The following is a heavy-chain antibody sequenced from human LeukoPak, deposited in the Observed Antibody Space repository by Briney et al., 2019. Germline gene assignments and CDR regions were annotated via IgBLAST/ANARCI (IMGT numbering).Heavy chain of an antibody. Sequence: PSETLSLTCAVYGGSFSGYYWSWIRQPPGKGLEWIGEINHSGSTNYNPSLKSRVTISVDTSKNQFSLKLSSVTAADTAVYYCARHGIGGSGYSSSWYPSWFDPWGQGTLVTVSS. CDR1: GGSFSGYY. J-gene: IGHJ5*02. D-gene: IGHD6-13*01. V-gene: IGHV4-34*01. CDR3: ARHGIGGSGYSSSWYPSWFDP. CDR2: INHSGST.